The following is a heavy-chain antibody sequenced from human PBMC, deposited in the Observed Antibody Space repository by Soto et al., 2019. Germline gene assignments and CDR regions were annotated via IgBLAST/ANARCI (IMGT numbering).Heavy chain of an antibody. Sequence: SVKVSCKASGGTFSSYAISWVRQAPGQGLEWMGGIIPIFGTANYAQKFQGRVTITADESTSTAYMELGSLRSEDTAVYYCARQGYSSSSFDYWGQGTLVTVSS. V-gene: IGHV1-69*13. J-gene: IGHJ4*02. D-gene: IGHD6-6*01. CDR1: GGTFSSYA. CDR2: IIPIFGTA. CDR3: ARQGYSSSSFDY.